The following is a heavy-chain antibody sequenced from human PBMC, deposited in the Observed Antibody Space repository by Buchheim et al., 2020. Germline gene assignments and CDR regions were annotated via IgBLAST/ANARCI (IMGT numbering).Heavy chain of an antibody. Sequence: QVQLVESGGGVVQPGRSLRLSCAASGFTFSSYGMHWVRQAPGKGLEWVAVISYDGSNKYYADSVKGRFTISRDNSKNTLYLQMNSLRAEDTAVYYCAKFKRNWDENYFDYWGQGTL. CDR2: ISYDGSNK. CDR1: GFTFSSYG. CDR3: AKFKRNWDENYFDY. V-gene: IGHV3-30*18. J-gene: IGHJ4*02. D-gene: IGHD1-1*01.